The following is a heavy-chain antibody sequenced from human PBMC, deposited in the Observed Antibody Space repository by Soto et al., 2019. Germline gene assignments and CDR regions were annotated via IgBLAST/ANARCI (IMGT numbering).Heavy chain of an antibody. CDR1: GGTISSGGYY. V-gene: IGHV4-31*03. CDR3: ASGSGSYYSWFDP. J-gene: IGHJ5*02. Sequence: PSETLSLTCPVSGGTISSGGYYWSWIRKHPGKGLEWIGYIYYIRSTYYNPSLKSRVTISVDTSKNQFSLKLSSVTAADTAVYYCASGSGSYYSWFDPWGQGTLVTVSS. CDR2: IYYIRST. D-gene: IGHD3-10*01.